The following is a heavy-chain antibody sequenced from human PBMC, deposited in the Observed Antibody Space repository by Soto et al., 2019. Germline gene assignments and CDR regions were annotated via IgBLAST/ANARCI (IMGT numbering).Heavy chain of an antibody. V-gene: IGHV4-61*03. Sequence: QVQLQESGPGLVKPSETLSLTCTVSGDSVTSGSIYWSWIRQPPGKGLEWIGYVHYTGSTNYNPSLKSRVAISVDPSKNHCSLTLSSVTAADTAVYYCARDRGNFGVVLADFYQYGMDVWGQGTTVTVSS. CDR3: ARDRGNFGVVLADFYQYGMDV. CDR1: GDSVTSGSIY. J-gene: IGHJ6*02. D-gene: IGHD3-3*01. CDR2: VHYTGST.